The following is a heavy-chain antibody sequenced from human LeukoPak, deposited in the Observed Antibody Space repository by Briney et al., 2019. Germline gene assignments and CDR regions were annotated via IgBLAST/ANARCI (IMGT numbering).Heavy chain of an antibody. V-gene: IGHV3-64*05. CDR2: ITPGGATT. CDR1: GFIFSRFV. CDR3: VYQVQGVVQ. Sequence: GGSLRLSCTPSGFIFSRFVILWVRQAPGKGLEYVSCITPGGATTYYADSVKGRFHFSRDNSKHRVDAQMSSMRTEDPAVYHFVYQVQGVVQWGQGTLVTVSS. D-gene: IGHD3-3*01. J-gene: IGHJ4*02.